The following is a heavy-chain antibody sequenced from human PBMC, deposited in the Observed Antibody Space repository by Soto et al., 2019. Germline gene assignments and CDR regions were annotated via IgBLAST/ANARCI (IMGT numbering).Heavy chain of an antibody. J-gene: IGHJ6*02. V-gene: IGHV5-51*01. D-gene: IGHD2-2*01. Sequence: GAPKKTCSKSSGYCITSYLSGLVRQPPGKGLEWRGIIYPADSDTRYSPSFQGQVTILADKSISTAYLQGSSLKASDTAMYYCARLKVPAHLYGMDVWGQGTTVTVSS. CDR3: ARLKVPAHLYGMDV. CDR1: GYCITSYL. CDR2: IYPADSDT.